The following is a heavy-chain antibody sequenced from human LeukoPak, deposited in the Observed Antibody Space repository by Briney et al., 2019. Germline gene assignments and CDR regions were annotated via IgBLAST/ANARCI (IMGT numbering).Heavy chain of an antibody. CDR1: RFTFSSYA. CDR3: AKGLTYYDFWSGTPDAFDI. J-gene: IGHJ3*02. CDR2: ISGSGGST. Sequence: PGGSLRLSCAASRFTFSSYAMSWVRQAPGKGLEWVSAISGSGGSTYYADSVKGRFTISRDNSKNTLYLQMNSLRAEDTAVYYCAKGLTYYDFWSGTPDAFDIWGQGTMVTVSS. V-gene: IGHV3-23*01. D-gene: IGHD3-3*01.